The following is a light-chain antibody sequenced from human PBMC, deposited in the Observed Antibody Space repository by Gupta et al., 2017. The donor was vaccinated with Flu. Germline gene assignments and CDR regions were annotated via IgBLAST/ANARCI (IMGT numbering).Light chain of an antibody. CDR3: QHYKSYPWT. Sequence: DIQMTQSPSTLSASVGDRVTITCRASQNINSYLAWHQQKPGKAPTLLVYMASTLEGGVPSRFSGSGSGTEFTLTITSLQPEDFATYYCQHYKSYPWTFGQGTKVEIK. J-gene: IGKJ1*01. V-gene: IGKV1-5*03. CDR2: MAS. CDR1: QNINSY.